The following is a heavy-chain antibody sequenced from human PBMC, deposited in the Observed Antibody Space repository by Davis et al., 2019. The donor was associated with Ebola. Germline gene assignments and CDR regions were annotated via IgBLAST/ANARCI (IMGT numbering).Heavy chain of an antibody. CDR1: GGTFSSYA. CDR2: IIPVFGTA. D-gene: IGHD7-27*01. Sequence: AASVKVSCKASGGTFSSYAISWVRQAPGQGLEWMGGIIPVFGTANYAQKFQGRVTITADESTSTAYMELSSLRSEDTAVYYCARDSGDTYFDYWGQGTLVTVSS. J-gene: IGHJ4*02. V-gene: IGHV1-69*13. CDR3: ARDSGDTYFDY.